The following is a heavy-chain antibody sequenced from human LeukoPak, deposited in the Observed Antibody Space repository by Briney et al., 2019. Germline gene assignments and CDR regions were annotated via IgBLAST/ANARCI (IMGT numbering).Heavy chain of an antibody. V-gene: IGHV4-39*07. J-gene: IGHJ4*02. Sequence: SETLSLTCTVSGGSIGSSSYYWGWIRQPPGKGLECIGSIYYTGSTYYNPSLKGRVTMSVDTSKNQFSLKLSSVTAADTAVYYCARVVNVGRGGYTYYFGYWGQGTLVTVSS. CDR2: IYYTGST. CDR1: GGSIGSSSYY. CDR3: ARVVNVGRGGYTYYFGY. D-gene: IGHD5-24*01.